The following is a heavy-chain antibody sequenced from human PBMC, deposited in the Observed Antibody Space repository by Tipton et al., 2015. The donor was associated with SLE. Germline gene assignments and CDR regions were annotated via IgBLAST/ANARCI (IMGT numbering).Heavy chain of an antibody. J-gene: IGHJ4*02. CDR3: ARDHPVAGPFDY. Sequence: TLSLTCAVSGYSISTGYYWGWIRQPPGKGLEWIASIYHSGSTNYNPSLKSRVTMSVDTSKNQFSLKLSSVTAADTAVYYCARDHPVAGPFDYWGQGTLVTVSS. D-gene: IGHD6-19*01. CDR2: IYHSGST. CDR1: GYSISTGYY. V-gene: IGHV4-38-2*02.